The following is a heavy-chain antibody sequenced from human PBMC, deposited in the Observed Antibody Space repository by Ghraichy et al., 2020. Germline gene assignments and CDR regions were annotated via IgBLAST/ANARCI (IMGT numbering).Heavy chain of an antibody. CDR3: ARRNGYSSSWTFDY. CDR1: GFTFSDHY. CDR2: IRDKPNSYST. Sequence: GESLNISCAASGFTFSDHYMDWVRQAPGKGLEWVGRIRDKPNSYSTEYATSVRGRFTISRDDSKNSLYLQMNSLKAEDTAVYYCARRNGYSSSWTFDYWGLGTLVTLSS. D-gene: IGHD6-13*01. J-gene: IGHJ4*02. V-gene: IGHV3-72*01.